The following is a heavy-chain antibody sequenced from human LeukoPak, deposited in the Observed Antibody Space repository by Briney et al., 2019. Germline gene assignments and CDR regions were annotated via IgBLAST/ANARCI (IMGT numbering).Heavy chain of an antibody. CDR1: GYTFTSYG. Sequence: ASVKVSCKASGYTFTSYGISWVRQAPGQGLEWVGWISAYNGNTNYAQKLQGRVTMTTDTSTSTAYMELRSLRSDDTAVYYCARVAYLNYYGSGSFDYRGQGTLVTVSS. V-gene: IGHV1-18*01. CDR2: ISAYNGNT. D-gene: IGHD3-10*01. CDR3: ARVAYLNYYGSGSFDY. J-gene: IGHJ4*02.